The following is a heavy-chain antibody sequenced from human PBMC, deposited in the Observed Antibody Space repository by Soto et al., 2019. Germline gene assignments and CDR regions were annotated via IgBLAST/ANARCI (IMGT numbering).Heavy chain of an antibody. CDR2: IIPIFGTA. Sequence: ASVKVSCKASGGTFSSYAISWVRQAPGQGLEWMGGIIPIFGTANYAQKFQGRVTITADESTSTAYMELSSLRSEDTAVYYCARDLAKGGGSAGFDYWGQGTLVTVSS. D-gene: IGHD1-26*01. CDR1: GGTFSSYA. J-gene: IGHJ4*02. V-gene: IGHV1-69*13. CDR3: ARDLAKGGGSAGFDY.